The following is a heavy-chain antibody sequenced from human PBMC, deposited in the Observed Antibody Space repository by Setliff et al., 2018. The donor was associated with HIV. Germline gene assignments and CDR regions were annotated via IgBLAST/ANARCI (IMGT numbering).Heavy chain of an antibody. CDR3: AKPLTQWGVSPYHYAVDV. CDR1: GFAFDNYC. Sequence: GGSLRLSCAASGFAFDNYCMTWVRQAPGKGLEWVSVNGGSTGSTYYADSVKGRFTISTDNSKNTLYLQMNSLRAEDTAVYYCAKPLTQWGVSPYHYAVDVWGQGTTVTVSS. CDR2: NGGSTGST. J-gene: IGHJ6*02. D-gene: IGHD1-26*01. V-gene: IGHV3-23*01.